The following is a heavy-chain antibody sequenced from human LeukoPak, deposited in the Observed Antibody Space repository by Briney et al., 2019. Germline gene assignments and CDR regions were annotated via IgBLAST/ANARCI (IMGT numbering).Heavy chain of an antibody. CDR1: GFTFSSYS. Sequence: PGGSLRLSCAASGFTFSSYSMNWVRQAPGKGLEWVSSISSRSSYIYYADSVKGRFTISRDNAKNSLYLQMNSLRAEDTAVYSCARDRLHYVEYEKTFDHWGQEPWSPSPQ. D-gene: IGHD4-17*01. J-gene: IGHJ4*01. CDR2: ISSRSSYI. V-gene: IGHV3-21*01. CDR3: ARDRLHYVEYEKTFDH.